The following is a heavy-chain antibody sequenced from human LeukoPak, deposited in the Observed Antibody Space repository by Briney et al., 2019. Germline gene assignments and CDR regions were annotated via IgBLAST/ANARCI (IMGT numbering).Heavy chain of an antibody. V-gene: IGHV4-34*01. D-gene: IGHD1-1*01. J-gene: IGHJ4*02. Sequence: SETLSLTCAVYGGSFSGYYWSWIRQPPGKGLEWIGEINHSGSTNYNPSLKSRVTISVDTSKNQFSLKLSSVTAADTAVYYCARGLPGTTLIYWGQGTLVTVSS. CDR1: GGSFSGYY. CDR3: ARGLPGTTLIY. CDR2: INHSGST.